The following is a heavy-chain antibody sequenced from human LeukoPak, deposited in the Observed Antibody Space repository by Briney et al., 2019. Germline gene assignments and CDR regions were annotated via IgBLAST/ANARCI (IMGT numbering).Heavy chain of an antibody. Sequence: GGSLRLSCAASGFTFDDYGMSWVRHAPGKGLEWVSGINWNGGSTGYADSVKGRFTISRDNAKNSLYLRMNSLRAEDTALYYCARDGGSYYYDYWGQGTLVTVSS. D-gene: IGHD1-26*01. V-gene: IGHV3-20*04. CDR2: INWNGGST. CDR1: GFTFDDYG. CDR3: ARDGGSYYYDY. J-gene: IGHJ4*02.